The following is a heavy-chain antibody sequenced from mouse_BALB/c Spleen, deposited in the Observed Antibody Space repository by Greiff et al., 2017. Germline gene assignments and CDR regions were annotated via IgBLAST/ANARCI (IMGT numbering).Heavy chain of an antibody. J-gene: IGHJ4*01. D-gene: IGHD6-1*01. Sequence: EVKLVESGPGLVKPSQSLSLTCTVTGYSITSDYAWNWIRQFPGNKLEWMGYISYSGSTSYNPSLKSRISITRDTSKNQFFLQLNSVTTEDTATYYCARGGRYDAMDYWGQGTSVTVSS. CDR3: ARGGRYDAMDY. CDR2: ISYSGST. V-gene: IGHV3-2*02. CDR1: GYSITSDYA.